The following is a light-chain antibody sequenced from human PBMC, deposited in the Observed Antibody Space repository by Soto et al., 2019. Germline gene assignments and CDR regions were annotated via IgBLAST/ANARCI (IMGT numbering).Light chain of an antibody. CDR3: AQCSSWSLT. CDR2: DSS. J-gene: IGKJ4*01. Sequence: EIVLTQSPVTLSLSPGERATLYCRASKSVSTFLAWYQQKPGQAPRILIYDSSKRATGIPARFSGSGSGADFSRTISALETEEFAVDDRAQCSSWSLTFGGRANVEIK. V-gene: IGKV3-11*01. CDR1: KSVSTF.